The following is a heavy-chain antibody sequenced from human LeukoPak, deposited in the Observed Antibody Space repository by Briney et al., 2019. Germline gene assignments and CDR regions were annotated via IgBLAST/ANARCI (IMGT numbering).Heavy chain of an antibody. CDR2: ISGSGGST. D-gene: IGHD2-15*01. V-gene: IGHV3-23*01. CDR1: GFTFSSYA. J-gene: IGHJ3*02. Sequence: GGSLRLSCAASGFTFSSYAMSWVRQAPGKGLEWVSAISGSGGSTYYADSVKGRFTISRDNSKNTLYLQMNSLRAEDTAVYYCVKDIVVVVATGGDAFDIWGQGTMVTVSS. CDR3: VKDIVVVVATGGDAFDI.